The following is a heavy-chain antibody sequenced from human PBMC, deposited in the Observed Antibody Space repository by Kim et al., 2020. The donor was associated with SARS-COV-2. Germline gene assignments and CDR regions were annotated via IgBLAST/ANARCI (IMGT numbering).Heavy chain of an antibody. CDR1: GYTFTNYA. D-gene: IGHD3-10*01. CDR2: INAGNGNT. Sequence: ASVKVSCKASGYTFTNYAIHWVRQAPGQRLEWMGWINAGNGNTKYSQEFQDRVTITRDTSASTAYMEVSSLRSEDTAVYYCARDRGWFGESYYFDYWGQG. V-gene: IGHV1-3*01. J-gene: IGHJ4*02. CDR3: ARDRGWFGESYYFDY.